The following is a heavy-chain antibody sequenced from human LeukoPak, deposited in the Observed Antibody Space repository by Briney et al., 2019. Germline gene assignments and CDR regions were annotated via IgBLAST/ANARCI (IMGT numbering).Heavy chain of an antibody. CDR1: GGSFSGYY. Sequence: SETLSLTCAVYGGSFSGYYWSWIRQPPGKGLEWIGEINHSGSTNYDPSLQSRVTISVDTAKNQFSLKLSSVPAADTAVYYCARGLGYWGQGTLVTVSS. D-gene: IGHD7-27*01. J-gene: IGHJ4*02. CDR3: ARGLGY. CDR2: INHSGST. V-gene: IGHV4-34*01.